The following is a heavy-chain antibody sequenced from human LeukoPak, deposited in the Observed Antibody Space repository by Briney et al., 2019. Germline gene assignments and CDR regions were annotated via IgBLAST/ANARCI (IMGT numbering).Heavy chain of an antibody. V-gene: IGHV4-4*07. D-gene: IGHD4-17*01. CDR3: ARAADYGDSNFDY. J-gene: IGHJ4*02. CDR2: IYPGGST. Sequence: SETLSLTCTVSGGSISTYYWSWIRQPAGKGLEWIGRIYPGGSTDYNPSLKSRVTISVDTSKNHFSLRLTSVTAADTAVYFCARAADYGDSNFDYWGQGTLVTVSS. CDR1: GGSISTYY.